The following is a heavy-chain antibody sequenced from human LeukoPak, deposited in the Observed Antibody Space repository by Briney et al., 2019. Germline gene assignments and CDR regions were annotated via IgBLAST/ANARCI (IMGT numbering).Heavy chain of an antibody. Sequence: GGSLRLSCADSGFTSSIYATYWGCDAPGGGLERGSGVIGRGVRTYYEDSVKGRLTISRDNSKNTLYLEMNSIRDEETAVYYCAEARKMTNWPFYFDNWGQGTLVIVSS. V-gene: IGHV3-23*01. CDR3: AEARKMTNWPFYFDN. CDR2: VIGRGVRT. CDR1: GFTSSIYA. D-gene: IGHD7-27*01. J-gene: IGHJ4*02.